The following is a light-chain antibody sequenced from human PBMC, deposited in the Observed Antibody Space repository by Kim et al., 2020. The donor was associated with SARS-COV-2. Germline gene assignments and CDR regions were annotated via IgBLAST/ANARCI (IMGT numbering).Light chain of an antibody. CDR3: QSYDSSLSGVV. J-gene: IGLJ2*01. CDR2: GNS. V-gene: IGLV1-40*01. Sequence: VPVARTGGISQTGSVVDLHWYQPLPGTAPKPLIFGNSNRPSGVPDRFSGSKSGTSASLAITGIQAEDEADYYCQSYDSSLSGVVFGGGTQLTVL. CDR1: ISQTGSVVD.